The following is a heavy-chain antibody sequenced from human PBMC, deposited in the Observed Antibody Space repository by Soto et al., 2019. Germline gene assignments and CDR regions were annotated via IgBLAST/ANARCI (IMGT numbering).Heavy chain of an antibody. D-gene: IGHD3-3*01. CDR2: ISGSGGST. CDR3: AKDLGYYDFWSGYSGMDV. CDR1: GFTFSSYA. J-gene: IGHJ6*02. V-gene: IGHV3-23*01. Sequence: EVQLLESGGGLVQPGGSLRLSCAAYGFTFSSYAMSWVRQAPGKGLEWVSAISGSGGSTYYADSVKGRFTISRDNSKNTLYLQMNSLRAEDTAVYYCAKDLGYYDFWSGYSGMDVWGQGTTVTVSS.